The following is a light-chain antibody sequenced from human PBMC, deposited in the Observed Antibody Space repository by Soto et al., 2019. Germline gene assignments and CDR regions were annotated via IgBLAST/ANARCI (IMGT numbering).Light chain of an antibody. CDR1: QDISNY. Sequence: IQMTQSPSSLVASVGDRVTITCQASQDISNYLNWYQQKPGKAPKLLIYAASTLQSGVPSRFSGSGSGTDFTLTISCLQSEDFATYYCQQYYSYPRTFGQGTKVDI. CDR2: AAS. J-gene: IGKJ1*01. V-gene: IGKV1-8*01. CDR3: QQYYSYPRT.